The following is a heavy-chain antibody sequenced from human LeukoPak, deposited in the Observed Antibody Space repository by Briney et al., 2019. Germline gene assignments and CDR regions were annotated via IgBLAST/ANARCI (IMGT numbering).Heavy chain of an antibody. D-gene: IGHD6-19*01. Sequence: PGRSLRLFCAASGFTFSSYGMHWARQDPGKGLEWVAVIWYDGSNKYYADSVKGRLTISRDNSKNTLYLQMNSLRAEDTAVYYCARSVGYSSGWPDFFFDYWGQGTLVTVSS. CDR1: GFTFSSYG. J-gene: IGHJ4*02. CDR2: IWYDGSNK. V-gene: IGHV3-33*01. CDR3: ARSVGYSSGWPDFFFDY.